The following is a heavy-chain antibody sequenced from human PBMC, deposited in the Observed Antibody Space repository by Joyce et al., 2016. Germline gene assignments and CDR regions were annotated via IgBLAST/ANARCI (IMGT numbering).Heavy chain of an antibody. CDR1: GGSMINQY. Sequence: QVQMQESGPGLVKPSETLSLTCSVSGGSMINQYWSWIRQPPGKGLEWIGYIYSKGMTNSDPSLKSRVAMLVDTSKNQFSLSLSSVTVADTAVYYCARGGPSDAFDVWGQGTMIAVSS. CDR3: ARGGPSDAFDV. CDR2: IYSKGMT. J-gene: IGHJ3*01. V-gene: IGHV4-59*11.